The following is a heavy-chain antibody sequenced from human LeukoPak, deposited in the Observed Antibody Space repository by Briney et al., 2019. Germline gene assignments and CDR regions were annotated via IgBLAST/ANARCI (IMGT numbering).Heavy chain of an antibody. CDR1: GYTFTSYA. D-gene: IGHD3-22*01. V-gene: IGHV1-3*03. J-gene: IGHJ3*02. CDR2: INAGNGNT. Sequence: GASVKVSCKASGYTFTSYARHWVRQAPGQRLEWMGGINAGNGNTKYSQEFQDRVTITRDTSASTAYMELSSLRSYDMAVYFCAREGVDYYDSSGYYYPDAFDIWGQGTMVTVSS. CDR3: AREGVDYYDSSGYYYPDAFDI.